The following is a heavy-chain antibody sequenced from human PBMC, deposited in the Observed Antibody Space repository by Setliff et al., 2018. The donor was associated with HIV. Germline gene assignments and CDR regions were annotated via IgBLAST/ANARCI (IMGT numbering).Heavy chain of an antibody. J-gene: IGHJ4*02. D-gene: IGHD2-8*02. CDR3: ARRGMWSYETGGNPTATFDY. V-gene: IGHV4-39*01. Sequence: SETLSLTCTVSSGSINSRSYYWAWIRQPPGKGLEWVASIYFSGTPYYNPSLKNRVTISVDTSKNQFSLKLSSVTAADTAVYYCARRGMWSYETGGNPTATFDYWGQGVLVTVSS. CDR2: IYFSGTP. CDR1: SGSINSRSYY.